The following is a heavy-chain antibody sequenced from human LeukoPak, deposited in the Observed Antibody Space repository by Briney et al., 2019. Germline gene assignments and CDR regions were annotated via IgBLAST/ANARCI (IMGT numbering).Heavy chain of an antibody. J-gene: IGHJ4*02. CDR1: GFSFGDYA. CDR2: IYSGGST. CDR3: ARDGPRMVGY. V-gene: IGHV3-66*01. Sequence: GSLRLSCTPSGFSFGDYAMSWVRQAPGKGLERVSVIYSGGSTYYADSVKGRFTISRDNSKNTVYLQMNSLRAEDTAVYYCARDGPRMVGYWGQGTLVTVST. D-gene: IGHD1-26*01.